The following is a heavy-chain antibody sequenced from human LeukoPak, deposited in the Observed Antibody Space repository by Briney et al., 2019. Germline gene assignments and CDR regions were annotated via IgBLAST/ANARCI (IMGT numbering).Heavy chain of an antibody. Sequence: PSETLSLTCAVSGDSISSGGYWWSWIRQHPGKGPEWIGYISYGGKADYNPSLKSRVAISADTPKNQFSLKLSSTTAADTAVYYCARAPVVTPSEFDYWGQGTLVTVSS. J-gene: IGHJ4*02. V-gene: IGHV4-31*11. D-gene: IGHD3-22*01. CDR3: ARAPVVTPSEFDY. CDR2: ISYGGKA. CDR1: GDSISSGGYW.